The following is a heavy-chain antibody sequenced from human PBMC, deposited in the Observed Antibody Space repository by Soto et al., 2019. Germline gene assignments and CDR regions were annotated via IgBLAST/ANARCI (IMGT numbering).Heavy chain of an antibody. CDR1: ADSINSYY. CDR2: IYYSGST. V-gene: IGHV4-59*08. D-gene: IGHD6-13*01. J-gene: IGHJ4*02. Sequence: QVQLQESSPGLVKPSETLSLTCTVSADSINSYYWSWIRQPPGKGLEWIGYIYYSGSTNYNPSLKSRVTISVDTSKNQFSLKLSSVTAADTAVYYCARLGHPSSWFDYWGQGTLVTVSS. CDR3: ARLGHPSSWFDY.